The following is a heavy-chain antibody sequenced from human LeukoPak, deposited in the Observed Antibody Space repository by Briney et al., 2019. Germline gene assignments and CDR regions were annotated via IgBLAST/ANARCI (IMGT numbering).Heavy chain of an antibody. CDR1: GFTFSSYW. CDR2: IKQDGSEK. J-gene: IGHJ4*02. V-gene: IGHV3-7*01. Sequence: GGSLRLSCAASGFTFSSYWMSWVRQAPGKGLEWVANIKQDGSEKYYVDSVKGRFTISRDNAKNSLYLQMNSLRAEDTAVYYCARDDPTLFWSGSPFYWGQGTLVTVSS. D-gene: IGHD3-3*01. CDR3: ARDDPTLFWSGSPFY.